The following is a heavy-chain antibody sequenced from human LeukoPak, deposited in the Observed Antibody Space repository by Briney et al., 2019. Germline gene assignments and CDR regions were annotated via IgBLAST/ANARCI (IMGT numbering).Heavy chain of an antibody. CDR2: MKPNSGNT. Sequence: ASVKVSCKASGYTFTNYDINWVRQATGQGLEWMGYMKPNSGNTGYAQKFQGRVIMTRDTSISTAYMELSSLTSEDTAVYYCATELRWKDHWGQGTLVTVSS. J-gene: IGHJ4*02. V-gene: IGHV1-8*01. CDR1: GYTFTNYD. D-gene: IGHD4-23*01. CDR3: ATELRWKDH.